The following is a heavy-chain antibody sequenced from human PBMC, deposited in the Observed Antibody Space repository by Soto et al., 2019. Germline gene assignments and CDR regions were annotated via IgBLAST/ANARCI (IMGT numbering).Heavy chain of an antibody. CDR1: GGTFSSYT. D-gene: IGHD6-13*01. CDR3: ARSIAEYYYYMDV. J-gene: IGHJ6*03. CDR2: IIPILGIA. Sequence: ASVKLSCKASGGTFSSYTISWVRQAPGQGLEWMGRIIPILGIANYAQKFQGRVTITADKSTSTAYMELSSLRSEDTAVYYCARSIAEYYYYMDVWGKGTTVTVSS. V-gene: IGHV1-69*02.